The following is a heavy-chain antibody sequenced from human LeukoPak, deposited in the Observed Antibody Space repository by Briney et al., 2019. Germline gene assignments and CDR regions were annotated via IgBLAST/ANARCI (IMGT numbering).Heavy chain of an antibody. CDR3: ARDPGRIAADYYMDV. J-gene: IGHJ6*03. D-gene: IGHD6-13*01. CDR2: INPSGGST. Sequence: ASVKASCKASGYTFTSYYMHWVRQAPRQGLEGMGIINPSGGSTSYAQKFQGRVTMTRDMSTSTVYMELSSLRSEDTAVYYCARDPGRIAADYYMDVWGKGTTVTVSS. CDR1: GYTFTSYY. V-gene: IGHV1-46*01.